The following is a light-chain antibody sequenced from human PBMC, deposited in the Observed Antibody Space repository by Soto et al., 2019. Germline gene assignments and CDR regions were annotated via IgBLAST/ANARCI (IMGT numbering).Light chain of an antibody. V-gene: IGLV2-11*01. CDR3: CSYGGAYTLV. CDR1: SSDVGGYIF. CDR2: DVN. Sequence: QSALTQPRSVSGSPGQSVTISCSGTSSDVGGYIFVSWYQQYPGKAPKPLIYDVNKRPSGVPDRFAGSKSGNTASLTISGLQVEDEADYFCCSYGGAYTLVFGGGTKLTVL. J-gene: IGLJ2*01.